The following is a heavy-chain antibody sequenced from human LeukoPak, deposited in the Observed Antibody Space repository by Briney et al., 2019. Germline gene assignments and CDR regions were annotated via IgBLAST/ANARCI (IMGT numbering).Heavy chain of an antibody. J-gene: IGHJ6*02. CDR2: IIPIFGTA. CDR1: GGTFSSYA. Sequence: SVKVSCKASGGTFSSYAISWVRQAPGQGLEWMGGIIPIFGTANYAQKFQGRVTVTADESTSTAYMELSSLRSEDTAVYYCARERYGGKVRYGMGVWGQGTTVTVSS. V-gene: IGHV1-69*01. D-gene: IGHD4-23*01. CDR3: ARERYGGKVRYGMGV.